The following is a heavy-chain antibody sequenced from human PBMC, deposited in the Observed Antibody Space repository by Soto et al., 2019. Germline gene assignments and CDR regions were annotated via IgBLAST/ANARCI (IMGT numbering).Heavy chain of an antibody. V-gene: IGHV3-21*01. Sequence: SLRLSCAASGFTFSSYSMNWVRQAPGKGLEWVSSISSSSSYIYYADSVKGRFTISRDNAKNSLYLQMNSLRAEDTAVYYCARDLATPRGPQDYWGQGTLVTVSS. CDR2: ISSSSSYI. D-gene: IGHD5-12*01. CDR1: GFTFSSYS. J-gene: IGHJ4*02. CDR3: ARDLATPRGPQDY.